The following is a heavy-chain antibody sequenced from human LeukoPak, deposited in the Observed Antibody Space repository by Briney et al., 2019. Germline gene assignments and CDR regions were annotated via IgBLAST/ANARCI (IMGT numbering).Heavy chain of an antibody. Sequence: PGGSLRLSCAASGFTFRTFEMNWVRQAPGKGLEWVSYISSSGSNLYYADSVKGRFTISRDNAKNSLYLQMNSLRVEDTAVYYCARAEMATITIDYWGRGTLVTVSS. V-gene: IGHV3-48*03. CDR2: ISSSGSNL. D-gene: IGHD5-24*01. CDR3: ARAEMATITIDY. J-gene: IGHJ4*02. CDR1: GFTFRTFE.